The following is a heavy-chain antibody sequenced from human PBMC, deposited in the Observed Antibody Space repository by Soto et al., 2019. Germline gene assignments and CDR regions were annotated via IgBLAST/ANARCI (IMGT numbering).Heavy chain of an antibody. D-gene: IGHD2-15*01. CDR1: GFPFSNAC. J-gene: IGHJ4*01. V-gene: IGHV3-15*07. Sequence: GGSLRLSCAGSGFPFSNACINWVRHVPGKGLEWVGRIKSRALGGTTDFAAPVRGRFAITRDDSRNVAYMQMNSLHTEDTAVYYCTTDSYSSMVVVRFAYWGHGSLVTVSS. CDR3: TTDSYSSMVVVRFAY. CDR2: IKSRALGGTT.